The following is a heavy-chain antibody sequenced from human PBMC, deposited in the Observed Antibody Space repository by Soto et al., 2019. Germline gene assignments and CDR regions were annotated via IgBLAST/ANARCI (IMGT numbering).Heavy chain of an antibody. CDR1: GGSISSSSYY. V-gene: IGHV4-39*01. D-gene: IGHD5-18*01. CDR3: ARYTAIPPPDPYYYYGMDV. Sequence: QLQLQESGPGLVKPSETLSLTCTVSGGSISSSSYYWGWIRQPPGKGLEWIGSIYYSGSTYYNPSLKSRVTIAVDTSKNQFSLKLSSVTAADTAVYYCARYTAIPPPDPYYYYGMDVWGQGTTVTVSS. J-gene: IGHJ6*02. CDR2: IYYSGST.